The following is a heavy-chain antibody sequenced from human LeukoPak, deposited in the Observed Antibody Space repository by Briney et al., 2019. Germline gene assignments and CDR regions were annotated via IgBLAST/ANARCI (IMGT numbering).Heavy chain of an antibody. J-gene: IGHJ2*01. CDR1: GYTFTGYY. Sequence: ASVKVSCKASGYTFTGYYMHWVRQAPGQGLEWMGWINPNSGGTNYAQKFQGRVTMTRDTSISTAYMELSRLRSDDTAVYYCARDNFVAFGYFDLWGRGTLVTVSS. V-gene: IGHV1-2*02. D-gene: IGHD2-15*01. CDR2: INPNSGGT. CDR3: ARDNFVAFGYFDL.